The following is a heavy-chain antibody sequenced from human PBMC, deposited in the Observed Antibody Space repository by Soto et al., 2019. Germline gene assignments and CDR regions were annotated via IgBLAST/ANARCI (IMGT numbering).Heavy chain of an antibody. Sequence: ASVNVSCKASGYTFTSYAMHWVRQAPGQRLEWMGWINAGNGNTKYSQKFQGRVTITRDTSASTAYMELSSLRSEDTAVYYCARGRTTVTTTPFFVYWGQQSMVTFSS. J-gene: IGHJ4*02. V-gene: IGHV1-3*01. D-gene: IGHD4-17*01. CDR2: INAGNGNT. CDR3: ARGRTTVTTTPFFVY. CDR1: GYTFTSYA.